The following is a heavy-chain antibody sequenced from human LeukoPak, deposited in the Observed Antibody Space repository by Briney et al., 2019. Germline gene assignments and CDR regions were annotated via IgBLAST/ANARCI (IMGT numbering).Heavy chain of an antibody. J-gene: IGHJ4*02. CDR2: IYYSGST. CDR1: GGSISSGGYY. CDR3: ARASWDSVPFDY. V-gene: IGHV4-30-4*01. Sequence: PSETLSLTCTVSGGSISSGGYYWSWIRQPPGKGLEWIGYIYYSGSTYYNPSLKSRVTISVDTSKNQFSLKLSSVTAADTAVYYCARASWDSVPFDYWGQGTLVTVSS. D-gene: IGHD1-26*01.